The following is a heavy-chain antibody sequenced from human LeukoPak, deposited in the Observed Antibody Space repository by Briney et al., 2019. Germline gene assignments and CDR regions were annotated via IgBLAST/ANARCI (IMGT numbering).Heavy chain of an antibody. J-gene: IGHJ4*02. V-gene: IGHV3-48*03. Sequence: GGSLRLSCAASGFTFSSCEMNWVRQAPGKGLEWVSYLSSSASTISYADSVKGRFTISRDNAKNSLYLQMNSLRAEDTAVYYCASQITVPYFDYWGQGTLVTVSS. CDR3: ASQITVPYFDY. D-gene: IGHD2-2*01. CDR2: LSSSASTI. CDR1: GFTFSSCE.